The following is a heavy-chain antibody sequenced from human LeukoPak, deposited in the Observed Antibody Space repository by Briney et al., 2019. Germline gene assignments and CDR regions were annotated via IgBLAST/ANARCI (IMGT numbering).Heavy chain of an antibody. CDR1: GFTVSSNY. V-gene: IGHV3-66*01. CDR3: ARETPAGGWFDP. J-gene: IGHJ5*02. Sequence: PGGSLRLSCAASGFTVSSNYMSWVRQAPGKGLEWVSVIYSGGSTYYADSVKGRFTISRDNAKNSLYLQMNSLRAEDTAVYYCARETPAGGWFDPWGQGTLVTVSS. D-gene: IGHD3-16*01. CDR2: IYSGGST.